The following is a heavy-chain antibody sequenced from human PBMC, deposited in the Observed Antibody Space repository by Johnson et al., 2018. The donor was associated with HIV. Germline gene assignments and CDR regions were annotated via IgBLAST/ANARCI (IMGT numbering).Heavy chain of an antibody. CDR3: GRD. Sequence: VQLVESGGGLAKPAWSPRHSCGASQFSFRTYYMNCVRQAPGSGLELLGQVNPKGTKTNFIESAKDRTNTSTNNAKNTLDLQINSLRTEDTALQECGRDWG. J-gene: IGHJ6*03. CDR2: VNPKGTKT. CDR1: QFSFRTYY. V-gene: IGHV3-25*05.